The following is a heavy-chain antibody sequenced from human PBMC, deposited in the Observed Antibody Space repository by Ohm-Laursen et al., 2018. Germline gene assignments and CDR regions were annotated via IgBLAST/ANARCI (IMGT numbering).Heavy chain of an antibody. CDR2: INPSGGST. J-gene: IGHJ6*02. V-gene: IGHV1-46*01. CDR3: ARDPSRIVGATDYYYYGMDV. CDR1: GYTFTSYD. D-gene: IGHD1-26*01. Sequence: GSSVKVSCKASGYTFTSYDINWVRQAPGQGLEWMGIINPSGGSTSYAQKFQGRVTMTRDTSTSTVYMELSSLRSEDTAVYYCARDPSRIVGATDYYYYGMDVWGQGTTVTVSS.